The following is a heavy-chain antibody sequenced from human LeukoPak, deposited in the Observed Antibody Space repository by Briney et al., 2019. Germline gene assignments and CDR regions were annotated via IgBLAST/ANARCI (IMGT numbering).Heavy chain of an antibody. Sequence: GGSLRLSRAASKFTFSSYAMSWVRQAPGRGLEWVSTISGTGFDTYYADSVKGRFTISRDNSKNTLYLQMNSLRADDTAVFYCANSTNMYSSSPFGFWGQGTLVTVSS. CDR3: ANSTNMYSSSPFGF. D-gene: IGHD6-6*01. V-gene: IGHV3-23*01. J-gene: IGHJ4*02. CDR2: ISGTGFDT. CDR1: KFTFSSYA.